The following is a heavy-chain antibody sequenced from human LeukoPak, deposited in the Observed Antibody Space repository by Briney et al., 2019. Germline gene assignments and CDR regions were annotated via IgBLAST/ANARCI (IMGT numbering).Heavy chain of an antibody. CDR2: IKQDGSEK. Sequence: PGGSLRLSCAASGFTFSSYWMSWVRQAPGKGLEWVANIKQDGSEKFYVDSVKGRFTISRDNAKNSLYLQINSLRAEDTAVYYCARLIVVVPAALYGGNGMDVWGQGTTVTVSS. CDR3: ARLIVVVPAALYGGNGMDV. J-gene: IGHJ6*02. CDR1: GFTFSSYW. V-gene: IGHV3-7*04. D-gene: IGHD2-2*01.